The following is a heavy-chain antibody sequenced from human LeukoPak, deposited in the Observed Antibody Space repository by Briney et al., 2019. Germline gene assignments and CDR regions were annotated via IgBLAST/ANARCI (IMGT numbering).Heavy chain of an antibody. CDR3: AKPGVHPYYFDY. V-gene: IGHV3-23*01. J-gene: IGHJ4*02. CDR2: ISGSGGSI. Sequence: GGSLRLSCAASGFTFSSYAMSWVRQAPGKGLEWVSAISGSGGSIYYADSVKGRFTISRDNSKNTLYLQMNSLRAEDTAVYYCAKPGVHPYYFDYWGQGTLVTVSS. D-gene: IGHD3-10*01. CDR1: GFTFSSYA.